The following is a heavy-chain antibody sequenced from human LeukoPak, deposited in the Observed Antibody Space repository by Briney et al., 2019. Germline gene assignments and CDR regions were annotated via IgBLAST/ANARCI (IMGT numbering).Heavy chain of an antibody. CDR1: GGSMSSYY. Sequence: SETLSLTCTVSGGSMSSYYWTWIRQPAGKGLEWIGRIYTAGNTNYSPSLKSRVTMSVDTSRNQFSLKLTSVTAADTAVYYCARGRSILWELAYWGQGTLVTVSS. CDR2: IYTAGNT. J-gene: IGHJ4*02. CDR3: ARGRSILWELAY. V-gene: IGHV4-4*07. D-gene: IGHD1-26*01.